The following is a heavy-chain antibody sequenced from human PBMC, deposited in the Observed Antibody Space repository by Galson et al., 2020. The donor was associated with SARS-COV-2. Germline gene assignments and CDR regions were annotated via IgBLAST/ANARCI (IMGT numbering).Heavy chain of an antibody. J-gene: IGHJ4*02. V-gene: IGHV3-7*01. CDR2: INRDGTQK. Sequence: QLGESLKISCTASGFTFRGYWMTWVRQPPGRGLEWVAYINRDGTQKDYVDSARGRFTISRDNVESSVYLQMNSLRAEDTAVYYCAISLPSGYYVHWRQGTLVTFSS. CDR1: GFTFRGYW. CDR3: AISLPSGYYVH.